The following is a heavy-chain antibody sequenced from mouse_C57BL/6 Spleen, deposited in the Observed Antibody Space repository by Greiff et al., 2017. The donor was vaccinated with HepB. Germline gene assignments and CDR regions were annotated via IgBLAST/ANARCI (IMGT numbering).Heavy chain of an antibody. J-gene: IGHJ3*01. CDR2: INPNNGGT. V-gene: IGHV1-26*01. D-gene: IGHD2-4*01. CDR1: GYTFTDYY. CDR3: ARSEDYDDVLFAY. Sequence: VQLQQSGPELVKPGASVKISCKASGYTFTDYYMNWVKQSHGKSLEWIGDINPNNGGTSYNQKFKGKATLTVDKSSSTAYMELRSLTSEDSAVYYCARSEDYDDVLFAYWGQGTLVTVSA.